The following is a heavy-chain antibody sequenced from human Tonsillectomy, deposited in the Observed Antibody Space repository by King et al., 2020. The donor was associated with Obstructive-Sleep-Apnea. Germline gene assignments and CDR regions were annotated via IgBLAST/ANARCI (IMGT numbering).Heavy chain of an antibody. V-gene: IGHV4-59*08. D-gene: IGHD2/OR15-2a*01. J-gene: IGHJ2*01. CDR3: ARLRGPEYRATYYYFDL. Sequence: VQLQESGPGLVKPSETLSLTCTVSGGSISSYYWSWIRQPPGKGLEWIGYIYYSGSTNYNPSLKSRVTISVDTPKNLFSLKLTSVTAADTAVYYCARLRGPEYRATYYYFDLWGRGTLVTVSS. CDR2: IYYSGST. CDR1: GGSISSYY.